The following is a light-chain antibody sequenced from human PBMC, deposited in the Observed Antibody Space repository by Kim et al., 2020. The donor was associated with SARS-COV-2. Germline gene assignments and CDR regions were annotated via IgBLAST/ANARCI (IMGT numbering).Light chain of an antibody. Sequence: VSPRERSTLPVWASQVISNKLAWYQQKPGQAPRLLIYDASTRATAIPARFSGRGSGTEFTLTISSLQSEDLAVYYCQQYNDWPQTFGQGTKVDIK. V-gene: IGKV3-15*01. CDR2: DAS. J-gene: IGKJ1*01. CDR1: QVISNK. CDR3: QQYNDWPQT.